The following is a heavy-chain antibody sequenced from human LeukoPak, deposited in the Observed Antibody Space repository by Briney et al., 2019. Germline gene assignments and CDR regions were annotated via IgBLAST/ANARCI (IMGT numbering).Heavy chain of an antibody. CDR3: TRRANGGVDFDY. Sequence: GGSLRLSCAASGFIFSGSAMHWVRQASGKGLECVGRIRSKANSYATGYAASVKGRFIISRDDSNNTAYLQMNSLKTEDTAVYYCTRRANGGVDFDYWGQGTLVTVSS. V-gene: IGHV3-73*01. D-gene: IGHD3-10*01. CDR2: IRSKANSYAT. CDR1: GFIFSGSA. J-gene: IGHJ4*02.